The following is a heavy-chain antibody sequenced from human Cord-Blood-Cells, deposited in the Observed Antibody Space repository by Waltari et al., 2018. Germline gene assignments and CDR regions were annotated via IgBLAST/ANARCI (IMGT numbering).Heavy chain of an antibody. J-gene: IGHJ6*02. CDR2: IIPIFGTA. Sequence: QVQLVQSGAEVKKPGSSVMVYCKCSGGSLSSYDMSWVRQATGPGLEWMGRIIPIFGTANSAQKFQGRVTITADKSTRTADMEVSSLRSEDTAVDYCSSTLGDSSPSYYYYGMNAWGQGTTVTVSS. V-gene: IGHV1-69*06. D-gene: IGHD6-6*01. CDR3: SSTLGDSSPSYYYYGMNA. CDR1: GGSLSSYD.